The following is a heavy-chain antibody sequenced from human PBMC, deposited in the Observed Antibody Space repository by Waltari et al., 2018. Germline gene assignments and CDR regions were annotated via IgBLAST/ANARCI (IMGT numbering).Heavy chain of an antibody. CDR3: AGGIIAARLVY. D-gene: IGHD6-6*01. CDR2: INHSGST. J-gene: IGHJ4*01. CDR1: GGSFSGYY. Sequence: QVQLQQWGAGLLKPSETLSLTCAVYGGSFSGYYWSWIRQPPGKGLEWIGEINHSGSTNYNPSLKSRVTISVDTSKNQFSLKLSSVTAADTAVYYCAGGIIAARLVYWGQEPWSPSPQ. V-gene: IGHV4-34*01.